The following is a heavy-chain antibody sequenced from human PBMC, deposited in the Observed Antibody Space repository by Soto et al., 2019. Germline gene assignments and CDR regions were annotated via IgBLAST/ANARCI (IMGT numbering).Heavy chain of an antibody. CDR1: GDTFTANY. D-gene: IGHD2-2*01. V-gene: IGHV1-2*02. CDR2: INPKSGGT. J-gene: IGHJ5*02. CDR3: ARVVPGAEAWFGP. Sequence: ASVKVSCKASGDTFTANYIHWVRQAPGQGFEWMGWINPKSGGTKYPQKFQGRVTTTTAYMELRSLRSDDTAVYYCARVVPGAEAWFGPWGQGTLVTVS.